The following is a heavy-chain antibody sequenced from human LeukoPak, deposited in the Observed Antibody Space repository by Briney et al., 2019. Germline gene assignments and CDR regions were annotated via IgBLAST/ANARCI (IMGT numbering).Heavy chain of an antibody. Sequence: PGGSLRLSCAASGFTFSSYGMHWVRQAPGKGLEWVAIIWYGGSNKYYADSVKGRFTISRDNSKNTLYLQMNSLRAEETAVYYCARSRELGSGSYDSYYFDYWGQGTLVTVSS. CDR3: ARSRELGSGSYDSYYFDY. CDR1: GFTFSSYG. J-gene: IGHJ4*02. CDR2: IWYGGSNK. V-gene: IGHV3-33*01. D-gene: IGHD3-10*01.